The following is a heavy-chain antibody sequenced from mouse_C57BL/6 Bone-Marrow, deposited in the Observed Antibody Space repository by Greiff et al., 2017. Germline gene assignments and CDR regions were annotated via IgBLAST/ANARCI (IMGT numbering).Heavy chain of an antibody. CDR3: TAYSNYAMDY. V-gene: IGHV6-3*01. CDR1: GFTFSNYW. D-gene: IGHD2-5*01. Sequence: EVKLVESGGGLVQPGGSMKLSCVASGFTFSNYWLNWVRQSPEKGLEWVAQIRLKSDNYATHYAESVKGRFTISRDDSKSSFYLQMNNLSAEDTGIYYCTAYSNYAMDYWGQGTSVTVSS. J-gene: IGHJ4*01. CDR2: IRLKSDNYAT.